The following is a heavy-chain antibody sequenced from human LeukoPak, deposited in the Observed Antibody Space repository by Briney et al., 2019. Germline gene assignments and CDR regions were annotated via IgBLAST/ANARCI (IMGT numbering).Heavy chain of an antibody. CDR1: GFTFSSYA. CDR3: ARGIVAAGNIDY. CDR2: ISYDGSNK. V-gene: IGHV3-30*04. J-gene: IGHJ4*02. Sequence: GGSLRLSCAASGFTFSSYAMHWVRQAPGKELEWVALISYDGSNKYYADSVKARFIISRDNSKNTVYLQMNSLRAEDTAVYYCARGIVAAGNIDYWGQGTLVTVSS. D-gene: IGHD6-13*01.